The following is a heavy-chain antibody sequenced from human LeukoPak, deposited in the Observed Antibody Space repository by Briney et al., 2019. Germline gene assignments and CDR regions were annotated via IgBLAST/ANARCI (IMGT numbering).Heavy chain of an antibody. CDR3: ARVGYSYGDIDY. J-gene: IGHJ4*02. D-gene: IGHD5-18*01. Sequence: AGGSLRLSRAASGFTFSSYAMSWVRQAPGKELEWVSSIGGNTYYADSVKGRFTISRDNAKNSLYLQMNSLRAEDTAVYYCARVGYSYGDIDYWGQGTLVTVSS. CDR1: GFTFSSYA. V-gene: IGHV3-23*01. CDR2: IGGNT.